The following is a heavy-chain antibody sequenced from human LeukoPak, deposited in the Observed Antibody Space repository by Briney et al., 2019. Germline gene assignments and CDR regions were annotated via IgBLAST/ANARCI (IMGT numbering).Heavy chain of an antibody. J-gene: IGHJ4*02. Sequence: GGSLRLSCSACGLNFSRITMSWVRQAPGEGLGWISYISSRTGTIYYADSVKGRFTVSRDDAKNSLYLQMNSLRAEDTAVYYCARARVLGGGENFDYWGQGTLGTVSS. V-gene: IGHV3-48*04. D-gene: IGHD1-26*01. CDR3: ARARVLGGGENFDY. CDR2: ISSRTGTI. CDR1: GLNFSRIT.